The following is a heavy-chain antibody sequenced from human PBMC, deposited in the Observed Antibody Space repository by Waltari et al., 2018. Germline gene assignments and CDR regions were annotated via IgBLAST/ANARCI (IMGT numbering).Heavy chain of an antibody. CDR2: MQYRGST. V-gene: IGHV4-39*01. D-gene: IGHD4-17*01. Sequence: QLQLQESGPGLVKPSETLSLTCSVSGGSITTNHNWGWIRQPQGKGLEWMGNMQYRGSTFYNPSLESRVTISLDTWKNQFSLRLTSVGAADTAVYFCGRIAFGDEGGYFQHWGQGTLVTVSS. CDR3: GRIAFGDEGGYFQH. J-gene: IGHJ1*01. CDR1: GGSITTNHN.